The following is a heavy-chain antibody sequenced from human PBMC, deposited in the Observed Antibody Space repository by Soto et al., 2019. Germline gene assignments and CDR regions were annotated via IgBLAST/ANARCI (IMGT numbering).Heavy chain of an antibody. CDR2: IYYSGST. CDR3: ARLSVAVAADY. Sequence: QLQLQESGPGLVKPSETLSLTCTVSGGSISSSSYYWGWIRQPPGKGLEWIGSIYYSGSTYYNPSLKSRVTISVDTSKNQFSLKLSSVTAADTAVYYCARLSVAVAADYWGQGTLVTVSS. V-gene: IGHV4-39*01. D-gene: IGHD6-19*01. J-gene: IGHJ4*02. CDR1: GGSISSSSYY.